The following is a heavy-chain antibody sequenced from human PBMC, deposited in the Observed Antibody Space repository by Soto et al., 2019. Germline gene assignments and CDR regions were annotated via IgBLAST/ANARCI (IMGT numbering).Heavy chain of an antibody. Sequence: PSETLSLTCTASGGSISSAAYYWSWIRQHPGKGLEWIGYIYHSGSTYYYPSLKSRVIISVDKSKNQFSLILTSVTAADTAVYYCARDGGYCLDVWGKGTTVTVSS. CDR3: ARDGGYCLDV. J-gene: IGHJ6*04. V-gene: IGHV4-31*03. D-gene: IGHD2-15*01. CDR2: IYHSGST. CDR1: GGSISSAAYY.